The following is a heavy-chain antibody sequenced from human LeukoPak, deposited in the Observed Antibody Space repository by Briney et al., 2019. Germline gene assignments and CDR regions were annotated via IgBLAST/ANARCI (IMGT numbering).Heavy chain of an antibody. CDR1: GFTFSSYW. D-gene: IGHD2-2*01. J-gene: IGHJ6*03. Sequence: PGGSLRLSCAASGFTFSSYWMSWVRQAPGKGLEWVANIKQDGSEKYYVDSVKGRFTISRDNAKNSLYLQMNSLRAEDTAVYYCASRAVPAASFGYYYNMDVWGKGTTVTVSS. CDR3: ASRAVPAASFGYYYNMDV. V-gene: IGHV3-7*01. CDR2: IKQDGSEK.